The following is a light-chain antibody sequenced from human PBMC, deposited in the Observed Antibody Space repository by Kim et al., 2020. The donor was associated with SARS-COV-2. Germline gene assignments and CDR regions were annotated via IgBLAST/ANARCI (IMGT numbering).Light chain of an antibody. J-gene: IGKJ3*01. CDR2: AAS. V-gene: IGKV1-8*01. CDR1: QGISSY. CDR3: QQYYSYPFT. Sequence: AIRITQSPSSLSASTGDRVTITCRASQGISSYLAWYQQKPGKAPKLLIYAASTLQSGVPSRFSGSGSGTDFTLTISCLQSEDFATYYWQQYYSYPFTFGPGTKVDIK.